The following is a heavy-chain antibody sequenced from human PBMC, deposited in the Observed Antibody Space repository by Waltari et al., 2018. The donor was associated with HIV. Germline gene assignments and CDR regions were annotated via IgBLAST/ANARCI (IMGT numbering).Heavy chain of an antibody. CDR2: INHSGRT. CDR1: GGSFSGYY. D-gene: IGHD3-22*01. J-gene: IGHJ3*02. Sequence: QVQLQQWGAGLLKPSETLSLTCAVYGGSFSGYYWSWIRQPPGKGLEWIGEINHSGRTNYTPSLKSRVTISVDTSKNQFSRKLSSVTAADTAVYYCARASYYDSSPNAFDIWGQGTMVTVSS. V-gene: IGHV4-34*01. CDR3: ARASYYDSSPNAFDI.